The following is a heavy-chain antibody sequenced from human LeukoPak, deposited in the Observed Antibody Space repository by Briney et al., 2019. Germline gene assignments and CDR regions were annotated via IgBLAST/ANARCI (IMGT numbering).Heavy chain of an antibody. J-gene: IGHJ6*02. CDR1: GFTFSSYA. CDR2: ISGSGVTT. V-gene: IGHV3-23*01. Sequence: GGSLRLSCAASGFTFSSYAMSWVRQAPGKGLEWVSGISGSGVTTYYADPVKGRFTISRDNSNNTLYLHMSSLRAGDTAVYYCAKDRSPFSHYYFYYRMDVWGQGTTVTVSS. CDR3: AKDRSPFSHYYFYYRMDV.